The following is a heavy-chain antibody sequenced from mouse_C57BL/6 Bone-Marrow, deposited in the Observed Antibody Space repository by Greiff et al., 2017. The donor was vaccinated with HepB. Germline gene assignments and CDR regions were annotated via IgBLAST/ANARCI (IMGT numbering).Heavy chain of an antibody. J-gene: IGHJ2*01. CDR2: ISDGGSYT. CDR3: ARDRDYYGSRYYFDY. V-gene: IGHV5-4*01. D-gene: IGHD1-1*01. Sequence: EVKLVESGGGLVKPGGSLKLSCAASGFTFSSYAMSWVRQTPEKRLEWVATISDGGSYTYYPDNVKGRFTISRDNAKNNLYLQMSHLKSEDTAMYYCARDRDYYGSRYYFDYWGQGTTLTVSS. CDR1: GFTFSSYA.